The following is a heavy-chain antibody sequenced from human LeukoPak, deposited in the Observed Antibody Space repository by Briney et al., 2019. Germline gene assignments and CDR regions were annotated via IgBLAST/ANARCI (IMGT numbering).Heavy chain of an antibody. CDR1: GFTFSSYD. V-gene: IGHV3-30*18. J-gene: IGHJ6*02. Sequence: RGSLRLSCAAPGFTFSSYDMHWVRQAPGKRLEWVAVISFAGTNIYYADSLRGRFTISRDNSKNTLFLKMNSLRVEDSAVYYCVKVLQRAPIYGLDDWGQGTTVTVSS. CDR3: VKVLQRAPIYGLDD. CDR2: ISFAGTNI.